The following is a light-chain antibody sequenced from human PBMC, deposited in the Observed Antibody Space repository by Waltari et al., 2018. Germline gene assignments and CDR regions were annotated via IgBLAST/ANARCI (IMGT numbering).Light chain of an antibody. Sequence: EVVMTQSPLSLPVTLGQPASISCRSSQSRDHRDGNTYLNWFHQRPGQSPRRLLYQVSNRDSGVPDRFSGSGSGTEFTLKISSVEAEDVGVYYCMQGSHWPPWTFGQGTRVEIK. V-gene: IGKV2-30*02. J-gene: IGKJ1*01. CDR2: QVS. CDR3: MQGSHWPPWT. CDR1: QSRDHRDGNTY.